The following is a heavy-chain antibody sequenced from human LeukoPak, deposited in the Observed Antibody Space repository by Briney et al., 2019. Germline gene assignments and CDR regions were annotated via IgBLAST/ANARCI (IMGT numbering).Heavy chain of an antibody. Sequence: GGSLRLSCAASGFTFSIYAMSWVRQAPGKGLEWVSVIYSGGSTYYADSVKGRFTISRDDSKNTLYLQMNSLRAEDTAVYYCARENYRGGYYYYWGQGTLVTVSS. D-gene: IGHD3-22*01. CDR2: IYSGGST. J-gene: IGHJ4*02. CDR3: ARENYRGGYYYY. V-gene: IGHV3-66*01. CDR1: GFTFSIYA.